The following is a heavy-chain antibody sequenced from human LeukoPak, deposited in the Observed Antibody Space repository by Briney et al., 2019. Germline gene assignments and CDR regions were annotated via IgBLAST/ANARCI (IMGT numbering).Heavy chain of an antibody. V-gene: IGHV4-30-2*01. Sequence: SETLSLTCAVSGGSISSGGYSWSWIRQPPGKGLEWIGYIYHSGSTYYNPSLKSRVTISVDRSKNQFSLKLGSVTAADTAVYYCARGRRGRAEYFQHWGQGTLVTVSS. CDR1: GGSISSGGYS. CDR2: IYHSGST. CDR3: ARGRRGRAEYFQH. D-gene: IGHD3-16*01. J-gene: IGHJ1*01.